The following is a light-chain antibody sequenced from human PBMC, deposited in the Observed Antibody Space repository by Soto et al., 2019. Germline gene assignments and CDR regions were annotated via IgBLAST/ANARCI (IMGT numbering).Light chain of an antibody. Sequence: QSALTQPASVSGSPGQSITISCTGTSSDVGAYNYVSWYQQHPGEAPRLMIYDVSYRPSGVSNRFSGSKSGNTASLTISGLRAEDEAEYYCSSYSSIRYVIFGGGTQLTVL. CDR1: SSDVGAYNY. J-gene: IGLJ2*01. CDR3: SSYSSIRYVI. V-gene: IGLV2-14*01. CDR2: DVS.